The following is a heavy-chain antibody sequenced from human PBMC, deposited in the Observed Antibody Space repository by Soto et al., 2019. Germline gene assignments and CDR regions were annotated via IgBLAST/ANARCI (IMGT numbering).Heavy chain of an antibody. CDR1: GGSISGHY. Sequence: SETLSLTCAVYGGSISGHYWNWIRQPPGKGLEWIGEINHSGRTNYNPSLKSRVTISVDTSKNQFSLNLGSVTAADTAVYYCARGNIAAALVYWGQGTLVTDS. V-gene: IGHV4-34*01. CDR3: ARGNIAAALVY. D-gene: IGHD6-13*01. J-gene: IGHJ4*02. CDR2: INHSGRT.